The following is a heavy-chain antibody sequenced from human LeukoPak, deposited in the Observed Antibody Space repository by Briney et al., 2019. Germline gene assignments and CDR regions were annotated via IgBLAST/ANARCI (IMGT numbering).Heavy chain of an antibody. CDR2: IRSKTDGGTS. J-gene: IGHJ5*01. V-gene: IGHV3-15*01. CDR3: TKSLDCSRATCDS. D-gene: IGHD2-15*01. CDR1: GFIFSNAW. Sequence: GSLRLSCAASGFIFSNAWMSWVRRAPGKGLEWVGRIRSKTDGGTSDYAAPVKGRFTISRDDSKNTLYLEMKSLNTEDTAVYYCTKSLDCSRATCDSWGQGTLVTVSS.